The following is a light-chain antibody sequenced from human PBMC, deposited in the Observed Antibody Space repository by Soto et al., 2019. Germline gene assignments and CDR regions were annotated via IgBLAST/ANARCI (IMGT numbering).Light chain of an antibody. Sequence: DIQMTQSPSSLSASVGDRVTITCRASQGIGSYLAWYQQKPGKVPELLIYGASTLQSGVPSRFSGSESGTDFTLTISSLQPEDVATYYCQKYNRAPWTFGQGTKVEIK. V-gene: IGKV1-27*01. CDR1: QGIGSY. CDR3: QKYNRAPWT. J-gene: IGKJ1*01. CDR2: GAS.